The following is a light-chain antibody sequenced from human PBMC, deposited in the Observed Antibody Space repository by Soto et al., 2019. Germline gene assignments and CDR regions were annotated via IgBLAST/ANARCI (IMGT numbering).Light chain of an antibody. CDR2: KAS. J-gene: IGKJ2*01. Sequence: DIQMTQSPSTLSESVGDRGTITCRASQSISSWLPWYQQKPGKAPNLLIYKASTLEGGVPSRFSGSGSGTEFTLTISSLQSDDFAPYYCQHYDTYPYTFGQGTKLEIK. V-gene: IGKV1-5*03. CDR1: QSISSW. CDR3: QHYDTYPYT.